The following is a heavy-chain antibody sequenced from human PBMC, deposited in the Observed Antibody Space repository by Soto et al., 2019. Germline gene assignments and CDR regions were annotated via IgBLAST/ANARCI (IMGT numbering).Heavy chain of an antibody. CDR2: VDYSGTA. J-gene: IGHJ4*02. V-gene: IGHV4-39*01. D-gene: IGHD1-20*01. CDR3: ARITGRHLDY. Sequence: PSETLSLTCTVSSGSISVTNVFWGWVRQPPGKGLEWIGNVDYSGTAYFSPSLATRVTFHVDTSKNQFSLTLYSVTAADTAVYYCARITGRHLDYWGQGILVTGS. CDR1: SGSISVTNVF.